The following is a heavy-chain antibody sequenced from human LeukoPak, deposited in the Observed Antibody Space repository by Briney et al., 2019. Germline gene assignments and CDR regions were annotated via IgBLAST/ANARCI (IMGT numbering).Heavy chain of an antibody. D-gene: IGHD2-21*01. J-gene: IGHJ4*02. Sequence: GESLKVSCKASGYTFTSYDINWVRQATGQGLEWMGWMNPNSGNTGYAQKFQGRVTMTRNTSISTAYMELSSLRSEDTAVYYCARVRDSAKIDYWGQGTLVTVSS. CDR3: ARVRDSAKIDY. V-gene: IGHV1-8*01. CDR2: MNPNSGNT. CDR1: GYTFTSYD.